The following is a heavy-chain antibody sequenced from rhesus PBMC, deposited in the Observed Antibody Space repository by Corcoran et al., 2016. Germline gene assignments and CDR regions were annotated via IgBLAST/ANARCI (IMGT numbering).Heavy chain of an antibody. D-gene: IGHD3-22*01. Sequence: QLQLQESGPGLVKPSETLSLTCAVSGGSISRDYWNWIGQAPEKGLEWIGRVSGVGGITEYNPSLKARVTISTDTPRNQFSLKLNSVTAADTAVYYCVKGSARSPHYWGQGVLVTVSS. CDR1: GGSISRDY. CDR3: VKGSARSPHY. J-gene: IGHJ4*01. V-gene: IGHV4-173*01. CDR2: VSGVGGIT.